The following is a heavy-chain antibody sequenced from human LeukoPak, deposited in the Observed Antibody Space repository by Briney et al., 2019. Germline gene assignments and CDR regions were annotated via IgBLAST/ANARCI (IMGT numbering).Heavy chain of an antibody. V-gene: IGHV3-23*01. J-gene: IGHJ4*02. Sequence: GGSLRLSCAASGFTFSSYAMSWVRQAPGKGLEWVSAISGSGGSTYYADSVKGRFTISRDNSKNTLYLQMNSLRAEDTAVYYCARDLPLARYCSSTSCPFLGFDYWGQGTLVTVSS. CDR2: ISGSGGST. CDR3: ARDLPLARYCSSTSCPFLGFDY. D-gene: IGHD2-2*01. CDR1: GFTFSSYA.